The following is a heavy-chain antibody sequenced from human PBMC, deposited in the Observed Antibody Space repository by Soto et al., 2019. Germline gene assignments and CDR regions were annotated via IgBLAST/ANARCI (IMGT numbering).Heavy chain of an antibody. D-gene: IGHD3-10*01. CDR3: ARAGENYGSGTFSPPLRYYFNS. Sequence: EASVKVSCKASGYTFTTHYMHWVRQAPGQGLEWMGIINPSGGRTTYALKFQGRVSLTSDTSTNTVYMELSSLRSEDTAVYYCARAGENYGSGTFSPPLRYYFNSWGQGTLVTVSS. V-gene: IGHV1-46*01. J-gene: IGHJ4*02. CDR2: INPSGGRT. CDR1: GYTFTTHY.